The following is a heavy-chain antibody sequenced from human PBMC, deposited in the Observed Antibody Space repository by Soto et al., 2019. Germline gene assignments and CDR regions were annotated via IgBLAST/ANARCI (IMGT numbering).Heavy chain of an antibody. Sequence: QVQLVQSGAEVKKPGASVKVSCKASGGTFSSYAISWVRQAPGQGREWMGGIIPIFGTANYAQKFQGRVTIIADDSTSTAYVELSSLGSEDTGVYYCARARYSSVPGYYYYGMDVWGQGTTVTVS. CDR3: ARARYSSVPGYYYYGMDV. D-gene: IGHD6-25*01. V-gene: IGHV1-69*01. CDR1: GGTFSSYA. CDR2: IIPIFGTA. J-gene: IGHJ6*02.